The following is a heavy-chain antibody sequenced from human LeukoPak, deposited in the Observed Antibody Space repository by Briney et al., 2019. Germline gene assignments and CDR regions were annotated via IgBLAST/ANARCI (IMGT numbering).Heavy chain of an antibody. CDR1: GDFINSALYF. J-gene: IGHJ4*02. Sequence: PSQTLSLTCTVSGDFINSALYFRTWIRQHPGEGLEWIGYTYYSGSTHYNPSLKSRVIISVDTSKNQFSLKLSSVTAADTAVYYCARAYCTSTRCPFDSWGQGTLVTVSS. V-gene: IGHV4-31*03. CDR3: ARAYCTSTRCPFDS. D-gene: IGHD2-2*01. CDR2: TYYSGST.